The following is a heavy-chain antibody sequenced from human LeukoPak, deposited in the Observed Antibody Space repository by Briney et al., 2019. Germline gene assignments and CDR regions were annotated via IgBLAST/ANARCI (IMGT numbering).Heavy chain of an antibody. D-gene: IGHD1-26*01. CDR3: AKEIGGSWGGDLDY. V-gene: IGHV3-30*18. J-gene: IGHJ4*02. CDR1: GFTFSSYG. Sequence: PGRSLRLSCAASGFTFSSYGMHWVRQAPGKGLEWVAVISYDGSNKYYADSVKGRFTISRGNSKNTLYLQMNSLRAEDTAVYYCAKEIGGSWGGDLDYWGQGTLVTVSS. CDR2: ISYDGSNK.